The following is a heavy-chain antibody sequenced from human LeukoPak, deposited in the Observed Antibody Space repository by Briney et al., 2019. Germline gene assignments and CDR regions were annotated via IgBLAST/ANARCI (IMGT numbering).Heavy chain of an antibody. D-gene: IGHD5-24*01. CDR1: AFSVSSNY. CDR3: TRVGYIDEGIDY. V-gene: IGHV3-53*01. Sequence: PGGSLRLSCAASAFSVSSNYMSWVRQAPGKGLEWVSVIYSGGGTYYADSVKGRFTISRDNAKNSLYLQMNSLRAEDTAIYYCTRVGYIDEGIDYWGQGTLVTVSS. CDR2: IYSGGGT. J-gene: IGHJ4*02.